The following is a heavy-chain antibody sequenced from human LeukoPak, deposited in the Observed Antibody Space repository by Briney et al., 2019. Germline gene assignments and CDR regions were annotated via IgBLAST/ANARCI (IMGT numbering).Heavy chain of an antibody. D-gene: IGHD6-13*01. J-gene: IGHJ4*02. V-gene: IGHV3-23*01. CDR3: ARDGGLPAAGNHDY. Sequence: GGSLRLSCAASGFTFSDYAMSWVRQAPGKGLEWVSVLSGPSLMTYYADSVKGRFTISRDNAKNSLYLQMNSLRAEDTAVYYCARDGGLPAAGNHDYRCQVTLVTVSS. CDR1: GFTFSDYA. CDR2: LSGPSLMT.